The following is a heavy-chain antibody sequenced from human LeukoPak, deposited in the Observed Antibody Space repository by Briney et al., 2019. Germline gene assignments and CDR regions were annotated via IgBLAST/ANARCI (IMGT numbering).Heavy chain of an antibody. CDR1: GDSLSRFY. CDR3: ARVRSSGSPLDL. Sequence: SETLSLTCTVSGDSLSRFYWSWIRQPPGKGLEWIGYIFYTGSTSYNPSLKSRVSMSVDTSKNQFSLNLNSLTAADTAVYYCARVRSSGSPLDLWGRGTLVTV. D-gene: IGHD6-19*01. CDR2: IFYTGST. V-gene: IGHV4-59*08. J-gene: IGHJ2*01.